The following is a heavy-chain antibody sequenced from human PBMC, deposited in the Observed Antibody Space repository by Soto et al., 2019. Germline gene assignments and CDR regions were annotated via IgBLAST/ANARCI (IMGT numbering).Heavy chain of an antibody. CDR3: ARRLRQQLDSYYYYYGMDV. J-gene: IGHJ6*02. D-gene: IGHD6-13*01. CDR1: GFTFSDYY. Sequence: PGGSLRLSCAASGFTFSDYYMSWIRQAPGKGLEWVSYISSSGSTIYYADSVKGRFTISRDNAKNSLYLQMNSLRAEDTAVYYCARRLRQQLDSYYYYYGMDVWGQGTTVTVSS. CDR2: ISSSGSTI. V-gene: IGHV3-11*01.